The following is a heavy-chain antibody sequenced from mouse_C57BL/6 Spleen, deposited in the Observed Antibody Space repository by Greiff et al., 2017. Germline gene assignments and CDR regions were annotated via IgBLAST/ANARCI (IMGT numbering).Heavy chain of an antibody. Sequence: VQRVESGPELVKPGASVKISCKASGYAFSSSRMNWVKQRPGKGLEWIGRIYPGDGDTNYNGKFKGEATLTADKSSSTAYMHLGSLTSAGSAVYFWARDSSYVYFDYWGQGTTLTVSS. J-gene: IGHJ2*01. D-gene: IGHD1-1*01. CDR3: ARDSSYVYFDY. V-gene: IGHV1-82*01. CDR1: GYAFSSSR. CDR2: IYPGDGDT.